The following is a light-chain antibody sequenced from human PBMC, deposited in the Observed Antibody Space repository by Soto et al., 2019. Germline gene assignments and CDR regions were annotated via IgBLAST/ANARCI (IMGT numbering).Light chain of an antibody. Sequence: QSALTQPASVSGSPGQSITISCTGTSSDVGGYNYVSWYQQHPGKAPKLMIYEVSNRPSGVSNRFSGSKSGNTASLTSSGLQAEDEADYYCCSYTSSSTPVVFGGGTKLTVL. V-gene: IGLV2-14*01. CDR2: EVS. CDR1: SSDVGGYNY. CDR3: CSYTSSSTPVV. J-gene: IGLJ2*01.